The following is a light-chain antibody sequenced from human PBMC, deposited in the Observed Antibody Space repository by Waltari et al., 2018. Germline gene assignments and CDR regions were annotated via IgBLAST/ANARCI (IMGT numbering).Light chain of an antibody. J-gene: IGKJ2*01. CDR2: AAS. V-gene: IGKV1-39*01. CDR3: QQTFGTPNT. CDR1: QGISTY. Sequence: DILMTQSPSSLSASVGDRVTITCRATQGISTYLNWDQQRPGKAPKLLIYAASTLQSGVPSRFSGSGSGTDFTLAISSLQPEDSATYYCQQTFGTPNTFGQGTKLHIK.